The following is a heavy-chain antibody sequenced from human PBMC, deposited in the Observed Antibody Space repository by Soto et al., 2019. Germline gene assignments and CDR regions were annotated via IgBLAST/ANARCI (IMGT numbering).Heavy chain of an antibody. CDR2: FDPEDGET. CDR3: AEVRRYSSGRHLAY. CDR1: GYTLTELS. V-gene: IGHV1-24*01. Sequence: GASVKVSCKVSGYTLTELSMHWVRQAPGQGLEWMGGFDPEDGETIYAQKFQGRVTLTEDTSTDTAHMELSSLGSEDTAVYYCAEVRRYSSGRHLAYWGQGTLVTVSS. J-gene: IGHJ4*02. D-gene: IGHD6-19*01.